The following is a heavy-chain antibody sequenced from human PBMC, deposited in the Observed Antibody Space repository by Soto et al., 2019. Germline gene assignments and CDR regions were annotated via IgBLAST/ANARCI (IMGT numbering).Heavy chain of an antibody. CDR1: GYTLTELS. V-gene: IGHV1-24*01. D-gene: IGHD6-19*01. CDR2: FDPEDGET. J-gene: IGHJ3*02. Sequence: GASVKVSGKVSGYTLTELSMHWVRQAPGKGLEWMGGFDPEDGETIYAQKFQGRVTMTEDTSTDTAYMELSSLRSEDTAVYYCATYPYSSGWLSAFDIWGQGTMVTVSS. CDR3: ATYPYSSGWLSAFDI.